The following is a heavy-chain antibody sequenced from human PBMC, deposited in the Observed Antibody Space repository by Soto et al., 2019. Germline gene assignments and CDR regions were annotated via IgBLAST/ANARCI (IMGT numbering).Heavy chain of an antibody. J-gene: IGHJ4*02. CDR3: ARDSLWDREEYGDQSIFDY. Sequence: QVQLVESGGGVVQPGRSLRLSCAASGFTFSSYAMHWVRQAPGKGLEWVAVISYDGSNKYYADSVKGRFTISRDNSKNTLYLQMNSLRAEDTAVYYCARDSLWDREEYGDQSIFDYWGQGTLVTVSS. V-gene: IGHV3-30-3*01. CDR1: GFTFSSYA. CDR2: ISYDGSNK. D-gene: IGHD4-17*01.